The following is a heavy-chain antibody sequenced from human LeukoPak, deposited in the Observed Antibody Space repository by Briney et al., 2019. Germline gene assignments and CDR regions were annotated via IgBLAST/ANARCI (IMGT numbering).Heavy chain of an antibody. CDR1: GYTFTVYF. CDR2: INPNSGAT. Sequence: ASMKVYCKASGYTFTVYFIHWVRQAPGQGLEWMGRINPNSGATDYAQKFQGRVTMTRGTSISTAYMELSSLKSDDTAVYYCAKIGSSHDFDYWGQGTLITVSS. J-gene: IGHJ4*02. D-gene: IGHD1-26*01. V-gene: IGHV1-2*06. CDR3: AKIGSSHDFDY.